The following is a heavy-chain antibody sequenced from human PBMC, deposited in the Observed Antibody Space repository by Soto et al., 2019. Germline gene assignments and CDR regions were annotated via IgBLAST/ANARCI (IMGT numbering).Heavy chain of an antibody. CDR1: GGSFSGYY. D-gene: IGHD3-10*01. CDR2: INHSGST. J-gene: IGHJ4*02. Sequence: PSETLSLTCAVYGGSFSGYYWSWIRQPPGKGLEWIGEINHSGSTNYNPSLKSRVTISVDTSKNQFSLKLSSVTAADTAVCYCGRRSLLLRFYFGWGSYNRHYFKFWGKETLVTFSS. V-gene: IGHV4-34*01. CDR3: GRRSLLLRFYFGWGSYNRHYFKF.